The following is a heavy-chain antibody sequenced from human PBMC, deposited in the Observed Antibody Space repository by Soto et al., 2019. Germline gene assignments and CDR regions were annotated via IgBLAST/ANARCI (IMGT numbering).Heavy chain of an antibody. CDR3: ARRERYYGSLGWFDP. V-gene: IGHV4-39*01. Sequence: SETLSLTCSVSGGSISSFTYYWGWIRQPPGKGLEWIGTVYNNENTYYNPSLKSRVTITVDTAKNQFSLNLRSVTAADTAMYFCARRERYYGSLGWFDPWGPGTLVTVSS. CDR1: GGSISSFTYY. D-gene: IGHD3-10*01. J-gene: IGHJ5*02. CDR2: VYNNENT.